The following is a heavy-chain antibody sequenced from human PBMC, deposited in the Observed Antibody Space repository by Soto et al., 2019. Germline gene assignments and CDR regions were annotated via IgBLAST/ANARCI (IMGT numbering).Heavy chain of an antibody. CDR1: GFTFSTYW. V-gene: IGHV3-74*01. J-gene: IGHJ6*04. CDR3: ARTHPVLSSRSANPIGFYYYYYGMDV. CDR2: INGDGSYT. Sequence: GGSLRLSCAASGFTFSTYWMHWVRQAPEKGLLWVSHINGDGSYTDFADSVKGRFTISRDNSKNTLYLQMNSLRAEDTAVYYCARTHPVLSSRSANPIGFYYYYYGMDVWGKGTTVTVSS. D-gene: IGHD6-6*01.